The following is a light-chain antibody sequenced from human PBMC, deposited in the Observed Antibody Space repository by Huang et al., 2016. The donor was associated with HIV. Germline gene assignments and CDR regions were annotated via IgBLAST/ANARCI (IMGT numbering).Light chain of an antibody. V-gene: IGKV1-33*01. CDR1: QDISNY. J-gene: IGKJ2*01. Sequence: DIQMTQSPSSLSASVGDRVTITCQASQDISNYLSWYQHKPGRAPKPLIFDASSFETGVPSRFSGSGSGTYFTLTIASRQPEDVATYYCQHYDDPYTFGQGTKLEIK. CDR2: DAS. CDR3: QHYDDPYT.